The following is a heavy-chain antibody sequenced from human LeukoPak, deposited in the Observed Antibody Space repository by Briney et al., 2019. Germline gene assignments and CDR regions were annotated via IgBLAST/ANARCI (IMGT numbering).Heavy chain of an antibody. J-gene: IGHJ4*02. D-gene: IGHD1-26*01. CDR1: GGSFSGYY. Sequence: SETLSLTCAVYGGSFSGYYLSWIRQPPGKGLEWIGYIYYSGSTNYNPSLKSRVTISVDTSKNQFSLRLSSVTAADTAVYYCARAPRESGAWQWGQGTLVTVSS. CDR2: IYYSGST. V-gene: IGHV4-59*01. CDR3: ARAPRESGAWQ.